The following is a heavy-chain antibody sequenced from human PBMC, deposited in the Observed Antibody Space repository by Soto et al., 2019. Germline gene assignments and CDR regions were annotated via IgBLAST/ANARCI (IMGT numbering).Heavy chain of an antibody. CDR2: IYYSGST. D-gene: IGHD5-18*01. J-gene: IGHJ4*02. CDR3: ERGSWIQLWLFDY. Sequence: SQTLSLTCTVSGGSISSYYWSWIRQPPGKGLEWIGYIYYSGSTNYNPSLKSRVTISVDTSKNQFSLKLSSVTAADTAVYYCERGSWIQLWLFDYWGQGTLVTVSS. V-gene: IGHV4-59*01. CDR1: GGSISSYY.